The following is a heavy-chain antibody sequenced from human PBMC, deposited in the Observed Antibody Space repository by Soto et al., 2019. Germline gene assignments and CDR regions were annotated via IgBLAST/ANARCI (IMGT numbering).Heavy chain of an antibody. V-gene: IGHV3-21*01. CDR3: ARKTTVYLKDY. Sequence: EVQLVESGGGLVKPGGSLRLSCAASGFTFSSYSMNWVRQAPGKGLEWVSSISSSSRYIYYADSVKGRFTISRDNAKNSLYLQMNSLRAEDTAVYYCARKTTVYLKDYWGQGTLVTVSS. D-gene: IGHD4-17*01. J-gene: IGHJ4*02. CDR2: ISSSSRYI. CDR1: GFTFSSYS.